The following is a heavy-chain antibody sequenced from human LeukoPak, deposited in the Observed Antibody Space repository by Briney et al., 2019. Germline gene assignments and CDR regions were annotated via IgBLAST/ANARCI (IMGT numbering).Heavy chain of an antibody. CDR1: GYTFTSYG. Sequence: GASVKVSCKSSGYTFTSYGISWVRQAPGQGLEWMGWISAYNGNTNYAQTLQGRVTMTTDTSTSTAYKELRSLRSGETPVYYCARDPHYYGSGSYYNDNWFDPWGQGTLVTVSS. J-gene: IGHJ5*02. D-gene: IGHD3-10*01. V-gene: IGHV1-18*01. CDR3: ARDPHYYGSGSYYNDNWFDP. CDR2: ISAYNGNT.